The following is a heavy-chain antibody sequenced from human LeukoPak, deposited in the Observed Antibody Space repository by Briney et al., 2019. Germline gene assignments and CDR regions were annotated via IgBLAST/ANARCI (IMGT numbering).Heavy chain of an antibody. V-gene: IGHV1-69*13. Sequence: SVKVSCKASGGTFSSNAISWVRQAPGQGLEWMGGIIPMFGTANYAQKFQGRVTITADESTSTAYMELSSLRSEDTAVYYCASTVGGPPTVANYYYYGMDVWGQGTTVTVSS. CDR3: ASTVGGPPTVANYYYYGMDV. D-gene: IGHD4-11*01. CDR2: IIPMFGTA. CDR1: GGTFSSNA. J-gene: IGHJ6*02.